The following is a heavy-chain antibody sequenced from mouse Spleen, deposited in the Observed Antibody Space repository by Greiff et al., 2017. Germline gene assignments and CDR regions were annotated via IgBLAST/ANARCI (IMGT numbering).Heavy chain of an antibody. CDR1: GYTFTSYW. D-gene: IGHD2-3*01. Sequence: QVQLQQSGAELVKPGASVKMSCKASGYTFTSYWITWVKQRPGQGLEWIGDIYPGSGSTNYNEKFKSKATLTVDTSSSTAYMQLSSLTSEDSAVYYCARRDYDGYPAWFAYWGQGTLVTVSA. CDR2: IYPGSGST. V-gene: IGHV1-55*01. CDR3: ARRDYDGYPAWFAY. J-gene: IGHJ3*01.